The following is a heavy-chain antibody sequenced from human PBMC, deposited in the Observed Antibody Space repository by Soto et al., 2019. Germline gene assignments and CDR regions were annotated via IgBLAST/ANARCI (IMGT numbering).Heavy chain of an antibody. D-gene: IGHD2-2*01. Sequence: QVQLVQSGCEVKKPGASVKLSCKASGFTFTSHHIHWVRQAPGQGLEWMGVTNTTGLRTSHAKKFQGRVTVTMDTSTSTVYMELRSLTPGDTAVYYCANTPLSRYQQPPDPDAEGVGVWGQGTTVIVSS. V-gene: IGHV1-46*01. CDR3: ANTPLSRYQQPPDPDAEGVGV. J-gene: IGHJ6*02. CDR1: GFTFTSHH. CDR2: TNTTGLRT.